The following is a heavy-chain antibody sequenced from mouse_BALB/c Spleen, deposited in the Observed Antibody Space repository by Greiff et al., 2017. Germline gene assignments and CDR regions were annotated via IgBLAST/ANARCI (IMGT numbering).Heavy chain of an antibody. CDR3: ARGNGYDDDY. CDR2: INPGSGGT. CDR1: GYAFTNYL. J-gene: IGHJ2*01. D-gene: IGHD2-2*01. V-gene: IGHV1-54*01. Sequence: QVHVKQSGAELVRPGTSVKVSCKASGYAFTNYLIEWVKQRPGQGLEWIGVINPGSGGTNYNEKFKGKATLTADKSSSTAYMQLSSLTSDDSAVYFCARGNGYDDDYWGQGTTLTVSS.